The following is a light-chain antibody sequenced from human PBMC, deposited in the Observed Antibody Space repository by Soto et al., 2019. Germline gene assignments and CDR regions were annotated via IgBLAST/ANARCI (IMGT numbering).Light chain of an antibody. CDR1: QSLLDSDDGNTY. V-gene: IGKV2-40*01. CDR3: MQRIEFPLT. Sequence: DIVMTQTPLSLPVTPGEPASISCGSSQSLLDSDDGNTYLDWYLQKPGQSPQLLIYTVSYRASGVPDRFSGSGSGTDFTLKISRVEAEDVGVYYFMQRIEFPLTFGGGTKVEIK. J-gene: IGKJ4*01. CDR2: TVS.